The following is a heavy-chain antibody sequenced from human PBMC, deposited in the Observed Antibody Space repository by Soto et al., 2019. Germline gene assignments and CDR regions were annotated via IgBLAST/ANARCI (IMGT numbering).Heavy chain of an antibody. D-gene: IGHD2-15*01. V-gene: IGHV1-18*01. CDR3: ARGRGYSDGIDY. CDR2: ISAYNGQT. J-gene: IGHJ4*02. Sequence: ASVKVSCKASGYPFDTYGINWVRQAPGQRPEWMGWISAYNGQTDYAQNFQGRVTMATDTSTNTAYMELSSLRSDDTAVYYCARGRGYSDGIDYWGQGTLVTVSS. CDR1: GYPFDTYG.